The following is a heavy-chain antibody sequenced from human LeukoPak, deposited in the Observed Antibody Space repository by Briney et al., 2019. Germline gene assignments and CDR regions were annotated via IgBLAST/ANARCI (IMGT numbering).Heavy chain of an antibody. Sequence: SETLSLTCTVACGSISSYYWSWIRQPPGKGLGWIGYIYYSGSTNYNPSLKSRVTISVDTSKNQFSLKLSSVTAADTAVYYCARVGGSYYFDYWGQGTLVTVSS. J-gene: IGHJ4*02. CDR1: CGSISSYY. CDR2: IYYSGST. D-gene: IGHD1-26*01. V-gene: IGHV4-59*01. CDR3: ARVGGSYYFDY.